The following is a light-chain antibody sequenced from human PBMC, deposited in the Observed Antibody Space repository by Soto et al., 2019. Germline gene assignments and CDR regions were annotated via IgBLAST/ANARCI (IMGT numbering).Light chain of an antibody. J-gene: IGKJ3*01. CDR1: QTIGKY. V-gene: IGKV1-39*01. CDR3: QQSFSIPFT. Sequence: DIQMKLSASSLSSTVVNRVSIRCRASQTIGKYLNWYQQQPGKVPKLLIYDASYLQSGVPSRFSGSESGTDFTLNISDLLPEDFATYYCQQSFSIPFTFGPGTKVDIK. CDR2: DAS.